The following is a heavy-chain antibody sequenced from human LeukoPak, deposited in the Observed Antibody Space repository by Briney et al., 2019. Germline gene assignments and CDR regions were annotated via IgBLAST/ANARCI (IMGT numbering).Heavy chain of an antibody. Sequence: PSETLSLTCTVSGGSISRSSWSLIRQPPGEGLEWIGYMFYGGDTNHNPSLKSRVTMSVDTSKNQFSLRLSSVTAADTAVYYCAGHKVHDFGGSDWYFDLWGRGTLVTVSS. V-gene: IGHV4-59*08. CDR3: AGHKVHDFGGSDWYFDL. J-gene: IGHJ2*01. CDR2: MFYGGDT. CDR1: GGSISRSS. D-gene: IGHD4-23*01.